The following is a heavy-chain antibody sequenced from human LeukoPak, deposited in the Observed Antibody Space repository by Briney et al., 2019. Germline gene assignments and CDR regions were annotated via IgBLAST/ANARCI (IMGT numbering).Heavy chain of an antibody. Sequence: ASVKVSCKASGYTFTSYAISWVRQAPGQGLEWMGWISAYNGNTNYAQILQGRVTMTTDTSTSTAYMELRSLRSDDTAVYYCARGSPLFNYDILNGYYLLSYWGQGTLVTVSS. V-gene: IGHV1-18*01. CDR2: ISAYNGNT. D-gene: IGHD3-9*01. J-gene: IGHJ4*02. CDR1: GYTFTSYA. CDR3: ARGSPLFNYDILNGYYLLSY.